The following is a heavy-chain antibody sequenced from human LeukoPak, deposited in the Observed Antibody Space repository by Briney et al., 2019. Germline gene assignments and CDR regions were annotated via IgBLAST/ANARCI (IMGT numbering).Heavy chain of an antibody. CDR1: GFTFSSYA. V-gene: IGHV3-23*01. CDR2: ISGSGGST. Sequence: GGSLRLSCAASGFTFSSYAMSWVRQAPGKGLEWVSAISGSGGSTYYADSVKGRFTISRDNSKNTLYLQMNSLRAEDTAVYYCAKGIRSYYYYGMDVWGQGTTVTVSS. J-gene: IGHJ6*02. D-gene: IGHD4-17*01. CDR3: AKGIRSYYYYGMDV.